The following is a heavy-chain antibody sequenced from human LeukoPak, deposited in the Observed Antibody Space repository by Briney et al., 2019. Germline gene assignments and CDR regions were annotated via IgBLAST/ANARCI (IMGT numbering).Heavy chain of an antibody. Sequence: QTLRLTCAISGDSVSSNSAAWNCIRQSPSRGLEWLGRTYYKSKWYNNYAVSVTSRISINPDTSKNQFSLQLNSVTPEDTAVYFCARARDYDDISFDYWGQGILVTVSS. J-gene: IGHJ4*02. CDR2: TYYKSKWYN. CDR1: GDSVSSNSAA. D-gene: IGHD4-17*01. V-gene: IGHV6-1*01. CDR3: ARARDYDDISFDY.